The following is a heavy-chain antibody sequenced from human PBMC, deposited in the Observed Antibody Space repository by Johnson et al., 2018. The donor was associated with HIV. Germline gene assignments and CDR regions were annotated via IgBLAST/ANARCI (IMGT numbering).Heavy chain of an antibody. V-gene: IGHV3-13*01. Sequence: VQLVESGGGLVQPGGSLRLSCAASGFTLSRYDMHWVRQATGKGLEWVSAIGTAGDTYYPGSVKGRFTISRDNSKNTLYLQMNSLSAEDTAVYYCARDQFYSSSWYDTFDIWGQGTMVTVSS. CDR3: ARDQFYSSSWYDTFDI. J-gene: IGHJ3*02. D-gene: IGHD6-13*01. CDR2: IGTAGDT. CDR1: GFTLSRYD.